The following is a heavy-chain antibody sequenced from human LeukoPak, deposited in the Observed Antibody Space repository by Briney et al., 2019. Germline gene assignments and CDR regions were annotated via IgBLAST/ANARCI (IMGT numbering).Heavy chain of an antibody. Sequence: GGSLRLSCVASGLKFTDYDMTWVRQAPGKGLEWVSAISGSGITTDYADFVKGRFTISRDNSKNTLYLQMNSLRAEDTAVYYCAKGNWFDPWGQGTLVTVSS. V-gene: IGHV3-23*01. CDR2: ISGSGITT. J-gene: IGHJ5*02. CDR3: AKGNWFDP. CDR1: GLKFTDYD.